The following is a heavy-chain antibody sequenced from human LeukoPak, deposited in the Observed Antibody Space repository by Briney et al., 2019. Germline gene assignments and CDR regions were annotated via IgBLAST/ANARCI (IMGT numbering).Heavy chain of an antibody. CDR1: GGSISRGGYY. CDR3: ARGLGRITIFGVAPGTFDY. V-gene: IGHV4-31*03. D-gene: IGHD3-3*01. Sequence: SQTLSLTCTVSGGSISRGGYYWSWIRQHPGKGLEWIGYIYYSGSTYYNPSLKSRVTISVDTSKNQFSLKLSSVTAADTAVYYCARGLGRITIFGVAPGTFDYWGQGTLVTVSS. CDR2: IYYSGST. J-gene: IGHJ4*02.